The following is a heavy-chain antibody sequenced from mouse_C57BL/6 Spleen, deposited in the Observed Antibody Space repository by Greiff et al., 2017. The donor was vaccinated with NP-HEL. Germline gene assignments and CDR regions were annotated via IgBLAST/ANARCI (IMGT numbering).Heavy chain of an antibody. CDR2: IWSGGST. D-gene: IGHD1-1*01. CDR1: GFSLTSYG. CDR3: ARNCPYYYGSSPYAMDY. Sequence: QVQLKESGPGLVQPSQSLSITCTVSGFSLTSYGVHWVRQSPGKGLEWLGVIWSGGSTDYNAAFISSLSISKDNSKSQVFFKMNSLQADDTAIYYCARNCPYYYGSSPYAMDYWGQGTSVTVSS. V-gene: IGHV2-2*01. J-gene: IGHJ4*01.